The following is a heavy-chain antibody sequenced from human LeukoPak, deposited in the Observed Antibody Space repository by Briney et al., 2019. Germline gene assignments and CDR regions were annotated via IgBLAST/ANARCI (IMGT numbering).Heavy chain of an antibody. J-gene: IGHJ4*02. CDR3: ARDRGGGSWYLIDY. CDR2: IYYSGST. CDR1: GGSIAGSTYY. D-gene: IGHD6-13*01. V-gene: IGHV4-39*07. Sequence: SETLSLTCTVSGGSIAGSTYYWGWIRQPPGKGLEWIGSIYYSGSTYYNPSLKSRVTISVDTSKNQFSLKLSSVTAADTAVYYCARDRGGGSWYLIDYWGQGTLVTVSS.